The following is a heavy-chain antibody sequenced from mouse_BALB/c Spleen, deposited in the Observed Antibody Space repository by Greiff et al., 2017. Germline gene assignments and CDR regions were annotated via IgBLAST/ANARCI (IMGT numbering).Heavy chain of an antibody. Sequence: EVQRVESGGGLVQPGGSRKLSCAASGFTFSSFGMHWVRQAPEKGLEWVAYISSGSSTIYYADTVKGRFTISRDNPKNTLFLQMTSLRSEDTAMYYCARRSLRGAMDYWGQGTSVTVSS. J-gene: IGHJ4*01. CDR1: GFTFSSFG. CDR3: ARRSLRGAMDY. D-gene: IGHD1-1*01. V-gene: IGHV5-17*02. CDR2: ISSGSSTI.